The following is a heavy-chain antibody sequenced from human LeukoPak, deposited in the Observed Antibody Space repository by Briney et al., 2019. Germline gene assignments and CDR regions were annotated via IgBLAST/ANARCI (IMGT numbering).Heavy chain of an antibody. CDR3: ARDGGYSYEFDY. CDR1: GFTFSSYS. CDR2: ILFSGNTI. J-gene: IGHJ4*02. Sequence: GGSLRLSCAASGFTFSSYSMNWVRQAPGKGLEWVSYILFSGNTIYYADSVKGRFTISRDNAKNSLYLQMNTLRAEDTAVYYCARDGGYSYEFDYWGQGTLVTVPS. V-gene: IGHV3-48*01. D-gene: IGHD5-18*01.